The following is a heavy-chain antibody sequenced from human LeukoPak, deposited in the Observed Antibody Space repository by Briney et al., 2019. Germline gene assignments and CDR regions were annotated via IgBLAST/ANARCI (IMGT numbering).Heavy chain of an antibody. Sequence: KTGGSLRLSCAASGFTFSSYSMNWVRQAPGKGLEWVSSISSSSSYIYYADSVKGRFTISRHNSKNTLYLQMNSLRAEDTAVYYCARAPSGYYYFLDYWGQGTLVTVSS. CDR3: ARAPSGYYYFLDY. J-gene: IGHJ4*02. D-gene: IGHD3-22*01. CDR1: GFTFSSYS. CDR2: ISSSSSYI. V-gene: IGHV3-21*04.